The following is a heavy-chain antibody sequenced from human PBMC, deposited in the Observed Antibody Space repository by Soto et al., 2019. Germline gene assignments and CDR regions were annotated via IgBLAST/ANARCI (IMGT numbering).Heavy chain of an antibody. CDR1: GFTFSSYA. Sequence: SLRLSCAASGFTFSSYAMSWVRQAPGKGLEWVSAISGSGGSTYYADSVKGRFTISRDNSKNTLYLQMNSLRAEDTAVYYCAKKSMVRGVIIWLFDYWGQGTLVTVSS. V-gene: IGHV3-23*01. CDR3: AKKSMVRGVIIWLFDY. D-gene: IGHD3-10*01. CDR2: ISGSGGST. J-gene: IGHJ4*02.